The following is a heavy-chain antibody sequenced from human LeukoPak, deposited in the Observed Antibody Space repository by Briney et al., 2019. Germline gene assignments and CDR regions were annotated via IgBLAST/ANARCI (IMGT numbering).Heavy chain of an antibody. J-gene: IGHJ6*03. CDR2: ITLSSSTI. Sequence: PGGSLRLSCAASGFTFSNYNMNWVRQAPGKGLEWVSYITLSSSTIYYADSVKGRFTISRDNAKNSLYLQMNSLRAEDTAVYYCARVGGSGSYRPYYYYMDVWGKGTTVTISS. CDR3: ARVGGSGSYRPYYYYMDV. D-gene: IGHD3-10*01. V-gene: IGHV3-48*01. CDR1: GFTFSNYN.